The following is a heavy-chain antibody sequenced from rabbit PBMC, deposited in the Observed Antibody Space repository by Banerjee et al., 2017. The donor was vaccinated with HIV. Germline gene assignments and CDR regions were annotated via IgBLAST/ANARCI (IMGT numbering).Heavy chain of an antibody. Sequence: QEQLVESGGGLVQPEGSLTLTCKASGFSFSSNYWMCWVRQAPGKGLEWIGCIYSASGGIWYATWVNGRFTISRSTSLNTVTLQMTSLTAADTATYFCARGTYWDLWGPGTLVTVS. D-gene: IGHD8-1*01. CDR2: IYSASGGI. CDR1: GFSFSSNYW. V-gene: IGHV1S43*01. CDR3: ARGTYWDL. J-gene: IGHJ4*01.